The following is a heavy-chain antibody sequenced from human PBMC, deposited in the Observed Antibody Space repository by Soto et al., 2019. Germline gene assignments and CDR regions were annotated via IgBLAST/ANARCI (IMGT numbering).Heavy chain of an antibody. CDR1: GGSFSGYY. D-gene: IGHD2-8*02. CDR3: ARDKITGLFDY. CDR2: INHSGST. J-gene: IGHJ4*02. Sequence: QVQLQQWGAGLLKPSETLSLTCAVYGGSFSGYYWTWIRQPPGTGLEWIGEINHSGSTNYNPSLKSRVTRSLDTSKSQFSLKLTSVTAADTAVYYCARDKITGLFDYWGQGTLVTVSS. V-gene: IGHV4-34*01.